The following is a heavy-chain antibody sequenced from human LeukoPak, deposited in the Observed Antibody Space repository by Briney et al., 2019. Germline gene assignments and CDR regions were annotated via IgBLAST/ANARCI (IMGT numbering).Heavy chain of an antibody. V-gene: IGHV4-59*01. Sequence: SETLSLTCTVSGGSISSYYWSWIRQPPGKGLEWIGYIYYSGSTNYNPSLKSRVTISVDTSKNQFSLKLSSVTAADTAVYYCATSPTGSSLFYYYYMDVWGKGTTVTISS. CDR3: ATSPTGSSLFYYYYMDV. J-gene: IGHJ6*03. D-gene: IGHD1-14*01. CDR1: GGSISSYY. CDR2: IYYSGST.